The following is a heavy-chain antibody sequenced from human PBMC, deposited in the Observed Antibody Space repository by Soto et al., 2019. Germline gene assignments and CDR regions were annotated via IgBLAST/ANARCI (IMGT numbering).Heavy chain of an antibody. CDR2: ISGSGGST. Sequence: EVQLLESGGGLVQPGGSLRLSCAASGFTFSSYAMSWVRQAPGKGLEWVSAISGSGGSTYYADSVKGRFTISRDNSKNTLYLQMNSLRAEDTAVYYCVKFIRPKYYDFWSGYLSLDAFDIWGQGTMVTVSS. J-gene: IGHJ3*02. CDR1: GFTFSSYA. CDR3: VKFIRPKYYDFWSGYLSLDAFDI. V-gene: IGHV3-23*01. D-gene: IGHD3-3*01.